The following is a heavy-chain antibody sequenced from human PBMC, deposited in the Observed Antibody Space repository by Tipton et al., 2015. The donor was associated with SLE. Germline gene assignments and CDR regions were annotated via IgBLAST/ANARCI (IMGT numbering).Heavy chain of an antibody. CDR3: ARGCSSTSCYTP. CDR2: IKPDGGEI. J-gene: IGHJ4*02. CDR1: GFTFSDFW. Sequence: SLRLSCAASGFTFSDFWMNWVRQAPGKGLEWVANIKPDGGEIYYGDSVKGRFTVSRDNAKNALYPQVNSLRAEDTAVYYCARGCSSTSCYTPWGQGTLVTVSS. V-gene: IGHV3-7*03. D-gene: IGHD2-2*02.